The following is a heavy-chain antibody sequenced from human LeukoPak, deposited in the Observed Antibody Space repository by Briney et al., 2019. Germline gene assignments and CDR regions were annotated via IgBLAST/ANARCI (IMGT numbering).Heavy chain of an antibody. CDR1: GFTFTNYW. V-gene: IGHV5-51*01. D-gene: IGHD2-15*01. CDR2: IYPGDSDT. CDR3: ARSFRLLDNWFDP. Sequence: PGGSLRLSCAASGFTFTNYWIGWVRQMPGKGLEWMGIIYPGDSDTRYSPSFQGQVTISADKSISTAYLQWSSLKASDTAMYYCARSFRLLDNWFDPWGQGTLVTVSS. J-gene: IGHJ5*02.